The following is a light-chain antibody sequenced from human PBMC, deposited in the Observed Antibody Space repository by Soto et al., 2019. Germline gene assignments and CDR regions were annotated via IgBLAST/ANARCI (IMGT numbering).Light chain of an antibody. CDR3: QQLTDWPPQWT. V-gene: IGKV3D-20*02. J-gene: IGKJ1*01. Sequence: ELVLTQSPGTLSLSPVERATLSCRSSQSVSSSYLAWYQQKPGQAPRLLIYDASSRATGIPARFSGSGSGTDFTLTISRLEPEDFAVYYCQQLTDWPPQWTFGQGTKVDIK. CDR2: DAS. CDR1: QSVSSSY.